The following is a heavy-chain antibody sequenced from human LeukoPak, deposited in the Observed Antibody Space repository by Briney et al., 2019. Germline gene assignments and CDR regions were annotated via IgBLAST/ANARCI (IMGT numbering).Heavy chain of an antibody. CDR2: ISTDGKST. V-gene: IGHV3-74*01. CDR1: GFTFSNYW. CDR3: ARDLAYSRLDY. D-gene: IGHD5-18*01. Sequence: GGSLRLSCVASGFTFSNYWMLWVRQAPGKGLMWVSLISTDGKSTRYAESVKGRFTISRDNAKNALYLQMDILRVEDTAFYYCARDLAYSRLDYWGQGMLVTVSS. J-gene: IGHJ4*02.